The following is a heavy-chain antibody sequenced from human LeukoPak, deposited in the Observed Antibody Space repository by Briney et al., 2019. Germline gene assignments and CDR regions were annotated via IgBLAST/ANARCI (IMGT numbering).Heavy chain of an antibody. V-gene: IGHV4-38-2*02. CDR1: GYSISSGYY. CDR3: ARGVTGYYDSSGYYRYYFDY. CDR2: IYHSGNT. Sequence: SETLSLTCTVSGYSISSGYYWGWIRQPPGKGLEWIANIYHSGNTYYNPSLKSRVTISVDTSRNQFSLKLSSVTAADTAVYYCARGVTGYYDSSGYYRYYFDYWGQGTLVTVSS. D-gene: IGHD3-22*01. J-gene: IGHJ4*02.